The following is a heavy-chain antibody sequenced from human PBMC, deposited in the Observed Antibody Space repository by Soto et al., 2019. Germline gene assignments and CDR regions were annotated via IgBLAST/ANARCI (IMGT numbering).Heavy chain of an antibody. V-gene: IGHV1-69*02. J-gene: IGHJ4*02. Sequence: GASVKVSCKASGGTFSSYTISWVRQAPGQGLEWMGRIIPILGIANYAQKFQGRVTITADKSTSTAYMELSSLRSEDTAVYYCAGNSGYSYGLFDYWGQGTLVTVSS. CDR3: AGNSGYSYGLFDY. CDR2: IIPILGIA. CDR1: GGTFSSYT. D-gene: IGHD5-18*01.